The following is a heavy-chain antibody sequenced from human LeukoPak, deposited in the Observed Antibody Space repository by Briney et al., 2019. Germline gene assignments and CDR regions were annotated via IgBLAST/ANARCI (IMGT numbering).Heavy chain of an antibody. J-gene: IGHJ4*02. CDR3: GRSSSNKGFDY. CDR2: TYYRTQWYS. Sequence: SQTLSLTCAISGDSVSSKNAVWAWIRQSPSAGLEWLGRTYYRTQWYSDYAVSVRSRININPDTSKNQFSLQLNSVTPEDTAVYYCGRSSSNKGFDYWGQGTLVTVSS. V-gene: IGHV6-1*01. CDR1: GDSVSSKNAV. D-gene: IGHD2-8*01.